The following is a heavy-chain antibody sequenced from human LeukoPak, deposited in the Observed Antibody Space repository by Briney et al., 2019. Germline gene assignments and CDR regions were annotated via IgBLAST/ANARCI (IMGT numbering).Heavy chain of an antibody. J-gene: IGHJ6*03. Sequence: SETLSLTCTVSGGSISSGSYYWSWIRQPAGKGLEWIGRIYTSGCTYYNPSLKSRVTISVDTSKNQFSLKLSSVTAADTAVYYCARLPIMAYYYMDVWGKGTTVTVSS. CDR3: ARLPIMAYYYMDV. CDR1: GGSISSGSYY. V-gene: IGHV4-61*02. CDR2: IYTSGCT. D-gene: IGHD3-16*01.